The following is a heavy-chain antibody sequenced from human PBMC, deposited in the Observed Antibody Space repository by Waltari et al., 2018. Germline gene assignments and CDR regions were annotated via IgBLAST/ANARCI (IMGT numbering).Heavy chain of an antibody. Sequence: QVQLQESGPGLVKPSETLSLTCAVSGYSISSGYYWGWIRQPPGKGLEWIGSIYHSGSTYYNPSLKSRVTISVDTSKNQFSLKLSSVTAADTAVYYYARTYYYGSGRKYYFDYWGQGTLVTVSS. CDR1: GYSISSGYY. D-gene: IGHD3-10*01. CDR2: IYHSGST. CDR3: ARTYYYGSGRKYYFDY. J-gene: IGHJ4*02. V-gene: IGHV4-38-2*01.